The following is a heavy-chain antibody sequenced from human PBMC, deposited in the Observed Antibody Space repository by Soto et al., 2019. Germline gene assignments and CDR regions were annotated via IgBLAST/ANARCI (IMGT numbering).Heavy chain of an antibody. CDR3: ARFYCSGGSCYSWWFDP. V-gene: IGHV1-18*01. D-gene: IGHD2-15*01. Sequence: ASVKGSCKASGYTVTSYGISWVRQAPGQGLEWMGWISAYNGNTNYAQKLQGRVTMTTDTSTSTAYMELRSLRSDDTAVYYCARFYCSGGSCYSWWFDPWGQGTLVTVSS. CDR2: ISAYNGNT. J-gene: IGHJ5*02. CDR1: GYTVTSYG.